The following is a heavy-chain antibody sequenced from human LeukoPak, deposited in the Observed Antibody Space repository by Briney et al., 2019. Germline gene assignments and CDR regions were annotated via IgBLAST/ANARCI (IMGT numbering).Heavy chain of an antibody. CDR2: IYHSGST. CDR1: GYSISSGYY. Sequence: SETLSLTCAVSGYSISSGYYWGWIRQPPGKGLEWIGSIYHSGSTYYNPSLKSRATISVDTSKNQFSLKLSSVTAADTAVYYCAREGYSGYDPKDYFDYWGQGTLVTVSS. D-gene: IGHD5-12*01. J-gene: IGHJ4*02. V-gene: IGHV4-38-2*02. CDR3: AREGYSGYDPKDYFDY.